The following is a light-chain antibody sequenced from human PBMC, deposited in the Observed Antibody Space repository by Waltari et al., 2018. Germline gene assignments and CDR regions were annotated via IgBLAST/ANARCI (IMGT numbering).Light chain of an antibody. CDR3: SARDTSDDHLVV. V-gene: IGLV3-19*01. CDR1: SLRKYY. J-gene: IGLJ2*01. CDR2: GKN. Sequence: SSELTQDPAVSVALGQTVRITCQGDSLRKYYAGWYQQKPRQAPILIIYGKNNRPPGIPERFVSSNSGNTASLPVSGAQPEDDAEYYCSARDTSDDHLVVFGGGTRLTVL.